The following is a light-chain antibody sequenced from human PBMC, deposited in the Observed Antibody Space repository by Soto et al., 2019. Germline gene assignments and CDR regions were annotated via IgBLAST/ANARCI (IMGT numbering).Light chain of an antibody. J-gene: IGKJ1*01. CDR3: QKYNSGPWT. Sequence: DIQMTQSPYSLSASVGVSVTITCRASQNIRTYLNWYQQKPGRAPKLLIHSASALPSGVPSRFSGSGAGTEFTLTISSMQPEDVETHYCQKYNSGPWTLGQGTKVDI. CDR2: SAS. V-gene: IGKV1-39*01. CDR1: QNIRTY.